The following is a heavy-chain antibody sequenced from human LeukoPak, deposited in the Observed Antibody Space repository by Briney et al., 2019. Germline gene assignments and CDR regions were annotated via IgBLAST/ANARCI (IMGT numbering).Heavy chain of an antibody. CDR1: GYTFTGYY. V-gene: IGHV1-46*01. D-gene: IGHD1-26*01. Sequence: GASVKVSCKASGYTFTGYYMHWVRQAPGQGLEWMGIINPSAITTSYAQKFQGRVTMTRDTSTSTVYLELSSLKSEDTAVYYCARDRDPRRKEKRRATLDYWGQGTLVTVSS. J-gene: IGHJ4*02. CDR2: INPSAITT. CDR3: ARDRDPRRKEKRRATLDY.